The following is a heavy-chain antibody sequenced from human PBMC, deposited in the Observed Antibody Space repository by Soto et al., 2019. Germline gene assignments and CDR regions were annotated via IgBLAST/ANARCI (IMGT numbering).Heavy chain of an antibody. CDR2: ISSTTNYI. J-gene: IGHJ4*02. Sequence: GGSLRLSCAASGFTFTRYSMNWVRQAPGKGLEWVSSISSTTNYIYYGDSMKGRFTISRDNAKNSLYLEMNSLRAEDTAVYYFARESEDLTSNFDYWGQGTLVTVSS. CDR3: ARESEDLTSNFDY. CDR1: GFTFTRYS. V-gene: IGHV3-21*06.